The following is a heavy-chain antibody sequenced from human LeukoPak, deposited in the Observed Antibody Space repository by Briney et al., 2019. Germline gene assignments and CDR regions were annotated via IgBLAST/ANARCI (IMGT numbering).Heavy chain of an antibody. CDR2: IGAYNGNT. D-gene: IGHD2-2*01. J-gene: IGHJ4*02. V-gene: IGHV1-18*01. CDR3: ARDHQYDFDY. CDR1: GYTFTSFG. Sequence: GASVKVSCKASGYTFTSFGISWVRQAPGQGLEWMGWIGAYNGNTSYAQKLQGRVTMTTDTSTSTAYMELRSLTSDDTAVYFCARDHQYDFDYWGQGTLVTVSS.